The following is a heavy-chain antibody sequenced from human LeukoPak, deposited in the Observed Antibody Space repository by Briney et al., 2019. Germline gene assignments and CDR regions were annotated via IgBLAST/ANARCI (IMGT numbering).Heavy chain of an antibody. J-gene: IGHJ4*02. Sequence: PGGSLRLSCAASGFTFSSYWMSWVRQAPGKGLEWVASIKQDGYETFYVDSVKGRFTISRDNGKNSLYLQMNSLRGEDTAVYYCARWNNVIIPIAPFDYWGQGTLVTVSS. CDR3: ARWNNVIIPIAPFDY. D-gene: IGHD2/OR15-2a*01. CDR2: IKQDGYET. CDR1: GFTFSSYW. V-gene: IGHV3-7*01.